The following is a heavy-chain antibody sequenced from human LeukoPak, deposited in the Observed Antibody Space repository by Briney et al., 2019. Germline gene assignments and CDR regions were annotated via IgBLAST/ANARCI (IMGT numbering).Heavy chain of an antibody. Sequence: SETLSLTCTVSGDSISSYYWSWIRQPPGKGLEWIGYIYYSGGTDYNPSLKSRVTISVDASKNQFSLKLRSVTAADTAVYYCARHVTISGPYDASDIWGQGTMVTVSP. CDR1: GDSISSYY. CDR3: ARHVTISGPYDASDI. D-gene: IGHD5-24*01. V-gene: IGHV4-59*08. CDR2: IYYSGGT. J-gene: IGHJ3*02.